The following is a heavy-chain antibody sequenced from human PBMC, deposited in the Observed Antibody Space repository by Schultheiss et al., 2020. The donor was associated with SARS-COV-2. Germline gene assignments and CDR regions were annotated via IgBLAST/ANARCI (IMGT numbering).Heavy chain of an antibody. CDR2: IWYDGSNK. D-gene: IGHD2-15*01. V-gene: IGHV3-33*06. Sequence: GSLRLSCAASGFTFSRYGMQWVRQAPGKGLEWVAVIWYDGSNKYYADSVKGRFTISRDNSKNTLYLQMNSLRAEDTAVYYCAKHASYCSGGSCYSFDSWGQGTQVTVSS. CDR3: AKHASYCSGGSCYSFDS. CDR1: GFTFSRYG. J-gene: IGHJ4*02.